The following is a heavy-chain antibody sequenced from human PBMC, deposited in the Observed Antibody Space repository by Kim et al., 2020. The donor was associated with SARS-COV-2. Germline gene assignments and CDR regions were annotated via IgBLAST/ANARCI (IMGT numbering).Heavy chain of an antibody. J-gene: IGHJ4*02. CDR2: IYHSGST. CDR3: ARFRADYDYWSGYYGNDRLFEY. Sequence: SETLSLTCAVSVGSISSSNWWSWVRQPPGKGLEWIGEIYHSGSTNYNPSLKSRVTISVDKSKNQFSLKLSSVTAADTAVYYCARFRADYDYWSGYYGNDRLFEYWGQGTLVTVSS. CDR1: VGSISSSNW. D-gene: IGHD3-3*01. V-gene: IGHV4-4*02.